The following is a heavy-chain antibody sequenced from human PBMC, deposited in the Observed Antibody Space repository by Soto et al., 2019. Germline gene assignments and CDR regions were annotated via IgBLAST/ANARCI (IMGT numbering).Heavy chain of an antibody. D-gene: IGHD1-20*01. CDR3: ARVVLSITRGAFDA. Sequence: QVQLQESGPGLVKPSGTLSLTCAVSGGSISSSHWWTWVRQSPRKGLEYIGEISHSGTSNSNPSLKSRVTLSVDRSKNHFSLTLTAVTASATAVYYCARVVLSITRGAFDAWGQGTPVIVSS. J-gene: IGHJ3*01. CDR2: ISHSGTS. V-gene: IGHV4-4*02. CDR1: GGSISSSHW.